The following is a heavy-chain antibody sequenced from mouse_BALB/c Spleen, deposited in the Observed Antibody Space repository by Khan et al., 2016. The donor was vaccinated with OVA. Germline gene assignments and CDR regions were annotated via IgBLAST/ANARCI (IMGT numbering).Heavy chain of an antibody. CDR1: GYSITSDYA. D-gene: IGHD2-3*01. CDR3: ARDGSRYNYAMDY. Sequence: EVQLQESGPGLVKPSQSLSLTCTVTGYSITSDYAWNLIRQFPGNKLELMGYISYSGSTNYNPSLKSRISITRDTSKNQFFLQLNSVTTEDTATYYCARDGSRYNYAMDYWGQGTSVTVSS. V-gene: IGHV3-2*02. J-gene: IGHJ4*01. CDR2: ISYSGST.